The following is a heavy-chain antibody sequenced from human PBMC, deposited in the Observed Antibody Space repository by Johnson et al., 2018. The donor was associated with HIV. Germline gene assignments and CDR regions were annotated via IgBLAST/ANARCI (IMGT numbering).Heavy chain of an antibody. CDR3: ARNEYSNYGGRDAFDI. CDR1: GFTFSSYW. D-gene: IGHD4-11*01. Sequence: VQLVESGGGLVKPGGSLRLSCAASGFTFSSYWMHWVRQAPGKGLVWVSRINSDGSSTSYADSVKGRFTISRDNAKNTLYLQMDSLRAEDMAVYYCARNEYSNYGGRDAFDIWGQGTMVTVPS. V-gene: IGHV3-74*02. J-gene: IGHJ3*02. CDR2: INSDGSST.